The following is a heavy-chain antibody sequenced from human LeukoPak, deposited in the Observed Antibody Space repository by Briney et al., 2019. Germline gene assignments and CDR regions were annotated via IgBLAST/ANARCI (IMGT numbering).Heavy chain of an antibody. Sequence: GGSLRLSCAASGFASSSYAMNWVRQAPGKGLEWVSSITSTRSYIYYADSVKGRFTISRDNAKNSLYLQMDSLRAEDTAVYYCARDDGGYCSSSSCYLGWFDPWGQGTLVTVSS. D-gene: IGHD2-2*03. V-gene: IGHV3-21*01. J-gene: IGHJ5*02. CDR3: ARDDGGYCSSSSCYLGWFDP. CDR1: GFASSSYA. CDR2: ITSTRSYI.